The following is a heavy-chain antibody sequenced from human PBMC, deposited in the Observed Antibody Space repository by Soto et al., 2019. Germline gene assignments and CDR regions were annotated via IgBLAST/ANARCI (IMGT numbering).Heavy chain of an antibody. D-gene: IGHD3-10*01. CDR3: ARVTSMVRGVIDKWFDP. J-gene: IGHJ5*02. CDR2: IIPMYGPA. V-gene: IGHV1-69*01. CDR1: GGTFSSYA. Sequence: QVPLVQSGAEVKKPGSSVTVSCKASGGTFSSYAIHWVRQAPGQGLEWMGGIIPMYGPAKYAQRFQGRVTITAGESTTTVYMELTRLTSQATAVYYCARVTSMVRGVIDKWFDPWGHGTLVTVSS.